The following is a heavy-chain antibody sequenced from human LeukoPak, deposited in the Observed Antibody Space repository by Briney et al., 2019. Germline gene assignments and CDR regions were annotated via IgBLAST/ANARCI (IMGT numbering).Heavy chain of an antibody. D-gene: IGHD6-13*01. CDR3: AKLRSGGPAAGNY. V-gene: IGHV3-23*01. CDR2: ISGSDDST. J-gene: IGHJ4*02. Sequence: PGGSLRLSCAASGFTFRNAWMSWVRQAPGKGLDWVSTISGSDDSTYYADSVKGRFTISRDNSKNTVYLQMNSLRAEDTAVYYCAKLRSGGPAAGNYWGQGTLVTVSS. CDR1: GFTFRNAW.